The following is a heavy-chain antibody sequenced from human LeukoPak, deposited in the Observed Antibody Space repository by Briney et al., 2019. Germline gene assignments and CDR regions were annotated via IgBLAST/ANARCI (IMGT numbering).Heavy chain of an antibody. J-gene: IGHJ6*03. Sequence: SETLSLTCTVSGDSISNPYYWGWIRQPPGKGVEGIGCISHSGSTLYPSFLRSRITISLDTSNNQFSLKLNSVTAADTAVYYCARDTWKDYYYYFMDVWGKGTPVTVSS. CDR2: ISHSGST. CDR3: ARDTWKDYYYYFMDV. CDR1: GDSISNPYY. V-gene: IGHV4-38-2*02. D-gene: IGHD1-1*01.